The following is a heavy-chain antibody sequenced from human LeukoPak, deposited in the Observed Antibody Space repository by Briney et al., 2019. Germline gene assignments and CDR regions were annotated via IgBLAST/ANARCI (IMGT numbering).Heavy chain of an antibody. J-gene: IGHJ4*02. Sequence: SETLSLTCAVYGGSSSGYYWSWIRQPPGKGLEWIGEINHSGSTNYNPSLKSRVTISVDTSKNQFSLKLSSVTAADTAVYYCARVSWQWLASHFDYWGQGTLVTVSS. D-gene: IGHD6-19*01. V-gene: IGHV4-34*01. CDR1: GGSSSGYY. CDR2: INHSGST. CDR3: ARVSWQWLASHFDY.